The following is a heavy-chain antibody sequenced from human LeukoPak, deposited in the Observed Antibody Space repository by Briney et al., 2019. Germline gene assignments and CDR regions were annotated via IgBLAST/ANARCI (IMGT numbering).Heavy chain of an antibody. CDR1: GFTVSSNY. Sequence: GGSLRLSCAASGFTVSSNYMSWVRQAPGKGLEWVSVIYSGGSTYYADSVKGRFTISRDNSKNTLYLQMNSLRAEDTAVYHCAREVVRDGYNVYWYFDLWGRGTLVTVSS. D-gene: IGHD5-24*01. CDR3: AREVVRDGYNVYWYFDL. V-gene: IGHV3-53*01. J-gene: IGHJ2*01. CDR2: IYSGGST.